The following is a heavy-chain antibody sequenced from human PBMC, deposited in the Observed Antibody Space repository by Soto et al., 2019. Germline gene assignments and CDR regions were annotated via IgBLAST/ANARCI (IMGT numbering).Heavy chain of an antibody. CDR3: ARDTDSDTWNDPFDY. CDR1: GCIFDDFA. J-gene: IGHJ4*02. V-gene: IGHV3-9*01. D-gene: IGHD1-1*01. Sequence: DVQLVESGGGLVQPGRSLRLSCAASGCIFDDFAMHWVRQAPGKGLEWVSGISWNSGSTDYAASVKGRFIISRDNARNSLYLQMNSLRPEDTAFYYCARDTDSDTWNDPFDYWGQGALVIVS. CDR2: ISWNSGST.